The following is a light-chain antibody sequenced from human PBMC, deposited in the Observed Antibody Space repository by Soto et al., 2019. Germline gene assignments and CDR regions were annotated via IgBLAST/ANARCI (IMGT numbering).Light chain of an antibody. J-gene: IGKJ1*01. CDR1: QSVSSSY. Sequence: EIVLTQSPGTLSLSPGERATLSCMASQSVSSSYLAWYQQKPGQAPRLLIYGASSRATGIPDRFSGSGSGTDFTLTISRLDPEDFAVYYCQQYGTSPWTFGQGTKVEIK. V-gene: IGKV3-20*01. CDR3: QQYGTSPWT. CDR2: GAS.